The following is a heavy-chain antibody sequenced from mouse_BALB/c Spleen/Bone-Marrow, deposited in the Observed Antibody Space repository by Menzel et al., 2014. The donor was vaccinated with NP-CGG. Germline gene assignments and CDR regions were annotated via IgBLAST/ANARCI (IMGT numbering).Heavy chain of an antibody. CDR1: EYEFPSHD. CDR3: ARHGTYGNYWYFDV. CDR2: INSDGGNT. J-gene: IGHJ1*01. Sequence: DVQLVESGGGLVQPGESLKLSCESNEYEFPSHDMSWVRKTPEKRLELVAAINSDGGNTYYPDTMERRFIISRDNTKKTLYLQMSSLRSEDTALYYGARHGTYGNYWYFDVWGAGTTVTVSS. V-gene: IGHV5-2*01. D-gene: IGHD2-10*02.